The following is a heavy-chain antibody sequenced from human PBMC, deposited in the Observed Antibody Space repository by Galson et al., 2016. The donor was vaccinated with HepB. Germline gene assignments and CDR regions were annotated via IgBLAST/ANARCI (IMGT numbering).Heavy chain of an antibody. J-gene: IGHJ3*02. CDR2: ISGSGATT. D-gene: IGHD5-18*01. V-gene: IGHV3-23*01. CDR3: ARARVGYQDAFDI. Sequence: SLRLSCAASGFTFSNYAMSWVRQAPGKGLEWVSTISGSGATTYYADSVKGRFTISRDNSKNTLYLQMNSLRAEDTAVYYCARARVGYQDAFDIWGQGTMVTVSS. CDR1: GFTFSNYA.